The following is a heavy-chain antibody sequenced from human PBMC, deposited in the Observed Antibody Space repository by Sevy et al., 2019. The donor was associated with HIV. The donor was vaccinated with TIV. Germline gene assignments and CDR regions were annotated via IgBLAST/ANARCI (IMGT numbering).Heavy chain of an antibody. CDR2: IYYSGRA. CDR3: ARSYSNFYYAMDV. CDR1: GDSMSGYY. V-gene: IGHV4-59*01. J-gene: IGHJ6*02. Sequence: SETLSLTCSVSGDSMSGYYWSWIRQPPGKGLEWIGYIYYSGRADYNPSLKSRVTISADTSKNQFSLKLNSVTAADTAVYYCARSYSNFYYAMDVWGQGTTVTVSS. D-gene: IGHD3-3*02.